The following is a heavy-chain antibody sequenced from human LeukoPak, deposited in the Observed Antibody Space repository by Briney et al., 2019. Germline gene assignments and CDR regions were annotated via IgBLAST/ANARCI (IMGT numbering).Heavy chain of an antibody. V-gene: IGHV3-23*01. CDR3: AKGPSNYDSSQGY. Sequence: PGGSLRLSCAASGFTFITYAMSWVRQAPGKGLEWVSAISGSGGSTYYADSVKGRFTISRDNSKSTLYLQLNSLRAEDTAVYYCAKGPSNYDSSQGYWGQGTLVTVSS. J-gene: IGHJ4*02. CDR1: GFTFITYA. CDR2: ISGSGGST. D-gene: IGHD3-22*01.